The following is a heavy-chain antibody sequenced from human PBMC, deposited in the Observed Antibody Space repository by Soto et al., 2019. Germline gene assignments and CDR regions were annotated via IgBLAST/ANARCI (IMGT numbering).Heavy chain of an antibody. V-gene: IGHV1-18*01. CDR2: IIADNGNT. Sequence: QVQLVQSGAEVKKPGASVKFSCKASGYTFTSYGISWVRQAPGQGLEWMGWIIADNGNTNYAQKLQGRVTMTTDTSTSTADKELRSLRSDDTAVYYCARDHDFWSGYPNHPRYYYYGMDVWGQGTTVTVSS. CDR1: GYTFTSYG. D-gene: IGHD3-3*01. J-gene: IGHJ6*02. CDR3: ARDHDFWSGYPNHPRYYYYGMDV.